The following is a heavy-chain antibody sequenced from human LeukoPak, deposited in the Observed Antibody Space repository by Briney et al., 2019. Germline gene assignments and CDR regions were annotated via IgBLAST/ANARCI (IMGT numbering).Heavy chain of an antibody. V-gene: IGHV1-8*01. CDR2: MNPNSGNT. CDR1: GYTFTSYD. CDR3: ARGLGIAAAGTGDY. Sequence: ASVKVSCKASGYTFTSYDINWVRQATRQGLEWMGWMNPNSGNTGYAQKFQGRVTMTRNTSISTAYMELSSLRSEDTAVYYCARGLGIAAAGTGDYWGQGTLVTVSS. D-gene: IGHD6-13*01. J-gene: IGHJ4*02.